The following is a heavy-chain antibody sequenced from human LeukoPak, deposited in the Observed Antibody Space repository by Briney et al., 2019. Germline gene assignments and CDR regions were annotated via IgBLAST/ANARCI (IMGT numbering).Heavy chain of an antibody. J-gene: IGHJ3*01. D-gene: IGHD3-16*01. Sequence: PGGSLRLSRAASGFTFSSYDMHWVRQPPGKGLEWVAAILYDGSNKDYADSAKGRFTISRDNSKNTMYLQMNSLRAEDTAVYYCARERWGDAFDFWGQGTMVTVSS. CDR2: ILYDGSNK. CDR1: GFTFSSYD. CDR3: ARERWGDAFDF. V-gene: IGHV3-30*04.